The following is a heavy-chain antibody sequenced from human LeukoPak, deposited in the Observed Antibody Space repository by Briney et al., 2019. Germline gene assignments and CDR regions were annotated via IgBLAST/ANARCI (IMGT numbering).Heavy chain of an antibody. CDR2: INSDGSST. Sequence: QPGGSLRLSCAASGFTFSSYWMHWVRQAPGKGLVWVSRINSDGSSTSYADSVKGRFTISRDNAKNTLYLQMNSLRAEDTAVYYCARGSPLTAIGPDAFDIWGQGTMVTVSS. J-gene: IGHJ3*02. D-gene: IGHD2-21*02. CDR1: GFTFSSYW. V-gene: IGHV3-74*01. CDR3: ARGSPLTAIGPDAFDI.